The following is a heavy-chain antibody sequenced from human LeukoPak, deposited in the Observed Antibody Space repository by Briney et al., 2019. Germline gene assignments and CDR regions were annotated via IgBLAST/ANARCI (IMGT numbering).Heavy chain of an antibody. V-gene: IGHV4-34*01. Sequence: SETLSLTCAVYGGSFSGYYWSWIRQPPGKGLEWIGEINHSGSTNYNPSLKSRVTIPVDTSKNQFSLKLSSVTAADTAVYYCARGVTVTRISDYWGQGTLVTVSS. CDR2: INHSGST. CDR1: GGSFSGYY. CDR3: ARGVTVTRISDY. D-gene: IGHD4-17*01. J-gene: IGHJ4*02.